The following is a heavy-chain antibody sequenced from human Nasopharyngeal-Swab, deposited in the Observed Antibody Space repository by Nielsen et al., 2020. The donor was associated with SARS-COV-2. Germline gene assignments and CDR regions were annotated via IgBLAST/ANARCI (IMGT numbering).Heavy chain of an antibody. D-gene: IGHD3-10*01. CDR3: ARQVGLLWSGEFSWDYYYMDV. CDR2: IYYSGST. CDR1: GGSISSSSYY. J-gene: IGHJ6*03. Sequence: SETLSLTCTVSGGSISSSSYYWGWIRQPPGKGLEWIGSIYYSGSTYYNPSLKSRVTISVDTSKNQFSLKLSSVTAADTAVYYCARQVGLLWSGEFSWDYYYMDVWGKGTTVTVSS. V-gene: IGHV4-39*01.